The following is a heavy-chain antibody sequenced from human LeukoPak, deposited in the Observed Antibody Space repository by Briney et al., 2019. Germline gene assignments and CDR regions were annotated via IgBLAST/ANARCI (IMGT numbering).Heavy chain of an antibody. CDR3: AKAKYYYGSGSYPFDY. Sequence: GGPLRLSCAASGFTFSSYAMSWVRQAPGKGLEWVSAISGSGGSTYYADSVKGRFTISRDNSKNTLYLQMNSLRAEDTAVYYCAKAKYYYGSGSYPFDYWGQGTLVTVSS. J-gene: IGHJ4*02. V-gene: IGHV3-23*01. CDR2: ISGSGGST. CDR1: GFTFSSYA. D-gene: IGHD3-10*01.